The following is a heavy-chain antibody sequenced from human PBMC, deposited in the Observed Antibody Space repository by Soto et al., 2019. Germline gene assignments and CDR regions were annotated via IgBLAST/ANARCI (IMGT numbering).Heavy chain of an antibody. J-gene: IGHJ3*02. Sequence: QVQLQESGPGLLKPSQTLSLTCTVSGGSIRSDGYYWSWIRQRPGKGLEWIGYMNYRGITYYNPSLKSRLTISEDTSKNHFSLNLNSVTAADTAVYYCARDGLSGGDAFDIWGQGTIVVVSS. V-gene: IGHV4-31*03. D-gene: IGHD3-10*01. CDR1: GGSIRSDGYY. CDR2: MNYRGIT. CDR3: ARDGLSGGDAFDI.